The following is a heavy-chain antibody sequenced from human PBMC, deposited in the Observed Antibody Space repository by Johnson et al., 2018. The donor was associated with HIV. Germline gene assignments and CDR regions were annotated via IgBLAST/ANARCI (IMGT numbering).Heavy chain of an antibody. V-gene: IGHV3-30*04. Sequence: QVQLVESGGGVVQPGRSLRLSCAASGFTFSNYAMHWVRQAPGRGLEWVAVISYDGSNKNHADSVKGRFTISRDNSKNTLYLQMNSLRAEDTAVYYCARERDPERGAQKSGVDAFDIWGQGTMVTVSS. J-gene: IGHJ3*02. D-gene: IGHD3-10*01. CDR3: ARERDPERGAQKSGVDAFDI. CDR2: ISYDGSNK. CDR1: GFTFSNYA.